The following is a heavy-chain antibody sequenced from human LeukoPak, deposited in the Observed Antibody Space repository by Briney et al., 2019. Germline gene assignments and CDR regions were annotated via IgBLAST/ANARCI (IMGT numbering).Heavy chain of an antibody. J-gene: IGHJ4*02. CDR3: TTESDSSY. CDR1: GFTFSNAW. D-gene: IGHD3-3*01. V-gene: IGHV3-15*04. Sequence: GGSLRLSCAASGFTFSNAWMSWVRQAPGKGLEWVGRIESKTDGGTTDYAAPVKGRFTISRDDSKNTLYLQMNSLKTEDTAVYYCTTESDSSYWGQGTLVTVSS. CDR2: IESKTDGGTT.